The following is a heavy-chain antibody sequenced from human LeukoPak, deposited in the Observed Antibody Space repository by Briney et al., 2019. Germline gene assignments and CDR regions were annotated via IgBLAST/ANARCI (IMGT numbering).Heavy chain of an antibody. CDR2: IKEDGSKK. CDR3: ARITLFHGAFDI. V-gene: IGHV3-7*01. J-gene: IGHJ3*02. D-gene: IGHD2/OR15-2a*01. CDR1: GFTFSTYW. Sequence: GGSLRLSCAASGFTFSTYWMTWVRQAPGKGLEWVANIKEDGSKKYYVESVKGRFTISRDNAKNSLYLQMNSLRAEDTAVYYCARITLFHGAFDIWGQGTMVTVSS.